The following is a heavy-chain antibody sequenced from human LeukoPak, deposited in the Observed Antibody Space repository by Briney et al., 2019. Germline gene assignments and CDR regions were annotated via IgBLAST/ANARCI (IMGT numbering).Heavy chain of an antibody. V-gene: IGHV4-59*08. J-gene: IGHJ5*02. D-gene: IGHD6-19*01. CDR3: ARGGGSGWYRVDP. CDR2: IYYSGST. Sequence: SETLSLTCTVSGGSISSYYWSWIRQPPGKGLEWIGYIYYSGSTNYNPSLKSRVTISVDTSKNQFSLKLSSVTAADTAVYYCARGGGSGWYRVDPWGQGTLVTVSS. CDR1: GGSISSYY.